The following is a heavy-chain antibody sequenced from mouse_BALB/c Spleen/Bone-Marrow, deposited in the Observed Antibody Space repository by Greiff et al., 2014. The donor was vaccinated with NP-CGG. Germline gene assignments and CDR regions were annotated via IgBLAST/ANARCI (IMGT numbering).Heavy chain of an antibody. J-gene: IGHJ2*01. CDR1: GFAFSSFG. Sequence: EVKLMESGGGLVQPGGSRKLSCAASGFAFSSFGMHWVRQAPEKGLEWVAYISSGSSTIYYADTVKGRFTISRDNPKNTLFLQMTSLRSEDTAMYYCARLRGYYGYFDYWGQGTTLTVSS. V-gene: IGHV5-17*02. D-gene: IGHD1-1*01. CDR2: ISSGSSTI. CDR3: ARLRGYYGYFDY.